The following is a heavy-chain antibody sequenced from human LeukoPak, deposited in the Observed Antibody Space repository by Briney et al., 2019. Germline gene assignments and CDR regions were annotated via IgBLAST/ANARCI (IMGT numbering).Heavy chain of an antibody. CDR3: ARGPSSNWSGLDF. V-gene: IGHV3-74*01. CDR1: GFSFSGHW. D-gene: IGHD6-13*01. Sequence: GGSLRLSCAASGFSFSGHWMHWARQLPGKGLVWVSRISPTGSTTSYADSVKGRFTVSRDNAKNTLYLQVHNLRAEDTAVYYCARGPSSNWSGLDFWGQGTLLTVSS. CDR2: ISPTGSTT. J-gene: IGHJ4*02.